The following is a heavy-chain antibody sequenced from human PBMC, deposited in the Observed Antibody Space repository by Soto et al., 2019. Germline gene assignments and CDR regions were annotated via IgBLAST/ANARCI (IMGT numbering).Heavy chain of an antibody. CDR3: ARDFGGYDSYFDY. J-gene: IGHJ4*02. CDR2: IYYSGST. V-gene: IGHV4-59*01. D-gene: IGHD5-12*01. CDR1: GGSISSYY. Sequence: SETLSLTCPVSGGSISSYYLSWIRQPPGKGLEWIGYIYYSGSTNYNPSLKSRVTISVDTSKSQFSLKLSSVTAADTAVYYCARDFGGYDSYFDYWGQGTLVTVSS.